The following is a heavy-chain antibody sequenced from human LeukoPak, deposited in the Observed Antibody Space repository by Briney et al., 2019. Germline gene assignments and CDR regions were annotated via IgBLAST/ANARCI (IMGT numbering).Heavy chain of an antibody. V-gene: IGHV3-30*03. Sequence: PGRSLRLSCAASGFTFSSYGMHWVRQAPGKGLEWVAVISYDGSNKYYADSVKGRFTISRDNSKNTLYLQMNSLRAEDTAVYYCARDQDRGAFDIWGQGTMVTVSS. CDR1: GFTFSSYG. CDR3: ARDQDRGAFDI. J-gene: IGHJ3*02. D-gene: IGHD1-14*01. CDR2: ISYDGSNK.